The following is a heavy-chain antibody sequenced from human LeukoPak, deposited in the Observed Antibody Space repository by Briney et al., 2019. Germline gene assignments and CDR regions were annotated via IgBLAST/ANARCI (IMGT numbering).Heavy chain of an antibody. CDR3: ARDCSGGSCYSYYYYYGMDV. CDR2: ISSSSSYI. V-gene: IGHV3-21*01. CDR1: GFTFSSYS. Sequence: GGSLRLSCAASGFTFSSYSMTWVRQAPGKGLEWVSSISSSSSYIYYADSVKGRFTISRDNAKNSLYLQMNSLRAGDTAVYYCARDCSGGSCYSYYYYYGMDVWGQGTTVTVSS. J-gene: IGHJ6*02. D-gene: IGHD2-15*01.